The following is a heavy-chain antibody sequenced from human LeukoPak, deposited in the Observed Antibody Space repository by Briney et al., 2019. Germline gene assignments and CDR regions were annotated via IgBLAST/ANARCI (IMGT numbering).Heavy chain of an antibody. CDR2: ISWNSGSI. J-gene: IGHJ4*02. CDR1: GFTFDDYA. Sequence: GGSLRLSCAASGFTFDDYAMHWVRQAPGKGLEWVSGISWNSGSIGYADSVKGRFTISRDNAKNSLYLQMNSLRAEDTAVYYCARGTHYYDISGYDYWGQGTLVIVSS. V-gene: IGHV3-9*01. CDR3: ARGTHYYDISGYDY. D-gene: IGHD3-22*01.